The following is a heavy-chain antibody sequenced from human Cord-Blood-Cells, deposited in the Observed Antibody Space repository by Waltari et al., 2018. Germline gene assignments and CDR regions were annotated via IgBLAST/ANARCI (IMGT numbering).Heavy chain of an antibody. Sequence: QVQLVQSGAEVKKPGASVKVSCKASGYTFTGHHIPWVRQAPGQGLEWMGWINPNSGGTNYAQKLQGRVTMTRDTSISTAYMELSRLRSDDTAVYYCASSFLEWLFWGQGTLVTVSS. V-gene: IGHV1-2*02. CDR1: GYTFTGHH. CDR2: INPNSGGT. D-gene: IGHD3-3*01. J-gene: IGHJ4*02. CDR3: ASSFLEWLF.